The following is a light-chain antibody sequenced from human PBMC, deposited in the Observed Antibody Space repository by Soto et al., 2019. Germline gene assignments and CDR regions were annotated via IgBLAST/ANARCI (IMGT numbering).Light chain of an antibody. CDR1: SSDVGGYNY. CDR3: NSYTSSTTYV. Sequence: QSALTQPASVSGSPGQSITISCTGTSSDVGGYNYVSWYQQHPGKAPKLMIYEVNNRPSGISNRFSGSKSGNTASLTISARQGEDEADYYCNSYTSSTTYVFGTGTKLTVL. J-gene: IGLJ1*01. V-gene: IGLV2-14*01. CDR2: EVN.